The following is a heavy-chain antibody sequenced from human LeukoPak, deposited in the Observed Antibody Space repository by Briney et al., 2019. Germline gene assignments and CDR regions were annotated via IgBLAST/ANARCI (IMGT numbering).Heavy chain of an antibody. V-gene: IGHV3-49*04. CDR3: TRTTYYFDSGSYFGFDY. CDR1: GFTFGDYA. J-gene: IGHJ4*02. Sequence: GGSLRLSCKASGFTFGDYAMSWVRQAPGKGLEWVGFIRSKAYGGTTEYAASVKGRFTVSRDDSKTIAYVQMNSLKTEDTAVYYCTRTTYYFDSGSYFGFDYWGQGTLATVSS. D-gene: IGHD3-10*01. CDR2: IRSKAYGGTT.